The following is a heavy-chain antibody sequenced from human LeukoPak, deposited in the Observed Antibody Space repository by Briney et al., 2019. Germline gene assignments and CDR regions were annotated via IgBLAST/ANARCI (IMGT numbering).Heavy chain of an antibody. D-gene: IGHD3-10*01. J-gene: IGHJ4*02. CDR1: GFTFSSYW. Sequence: GGSLRLSCAASGFTFSSYWMSWVRQAPGKGLEWVANIKQDGSEKYYVDSVKGRFTISRDNAKNSLYLQMNSLRAEDTAVYYCARGLFRGHTGEEDYYGSGSYYDPTDYWGQGTLVTVSS. V-gene: IGHV3-7*04. CDR3: ARGLFRGHTGEEDYYGSGSYYDPTDY. CDR2: IKQDGSEK.